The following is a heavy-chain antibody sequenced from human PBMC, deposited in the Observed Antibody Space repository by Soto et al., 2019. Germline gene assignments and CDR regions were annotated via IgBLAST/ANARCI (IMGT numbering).Heavy chain of an antibody. CDR2: IIPIFGTA. CDR3: ARYPRGYCSGGSCYLPADYYYYGNDV. Sequence: SVKVSCKASGGTFSSYAISWVRQAPGQGLEWMGGIIPIFGTANYAQKFQGRVTITADESTSTAYMELSSLRSEDTAVYYCARYPRGYCSGGSCYLPADYYYYGNDVWREGSTVTVSS. V-gene: IGHV1-69*13. CDR1: GGTFSSYA. D-gene: IGHD2-15*01. J-gene: IGHJ6*02.